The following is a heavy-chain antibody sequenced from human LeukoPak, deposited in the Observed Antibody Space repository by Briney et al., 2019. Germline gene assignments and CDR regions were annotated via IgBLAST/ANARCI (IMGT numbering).Heavy chain of an antibody. CDR3: ATTTRRGSGWYRDYYYYGMDV. V-gene: IGHV1-3*01. Sequence: ASVKVSCKASGYTFTSYAMHWVRQAPGQRLEWMGRINAGNGNTKYSQKFQGRVTITRDTSASTAYMELSSLRSEDTAVYYCATTTRRGSGWYRDYYYYGMDVWGQGTTVTVSS. CDR2: INAGNGNT. CDR1: GYTFTSYA. D-gene: IGHD6-19*01. J-gene: IGHJ6*02.